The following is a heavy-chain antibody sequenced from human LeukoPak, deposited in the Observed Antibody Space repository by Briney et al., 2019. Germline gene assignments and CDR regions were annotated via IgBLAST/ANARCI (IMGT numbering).Heavy chain of an antibody. J-gene: IGHJ4*02. CDR3: AKENNWNDGRFNYFDY. V-gene: IGHV3-23*01. Sequence: GGSLRLSCAASGFTFSSYAMSWVRQAPGKGLEWVSAISGSRGSTYYADSVKGRFTISRDNSKNTLYLQMNSLRAEDTAVYYCAKENNWNDGRFNYFDYWGQGTLVTVSS. D-gene: IGHD1-20*01. CDR2: ISGSRGST. CDR1: GFTFSSYA.